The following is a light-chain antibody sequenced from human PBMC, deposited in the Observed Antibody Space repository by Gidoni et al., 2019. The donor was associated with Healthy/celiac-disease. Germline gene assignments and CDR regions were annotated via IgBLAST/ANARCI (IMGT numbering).Light chain of an antibody. CDR3: HVWDSSSDHGVV. Sequence: SYVLTQPPSVSVAPGQTARITCGGNNIGSKSVHWYQQNPGQAPVLVVYDDSDRPSGIPARFSGSNSGNTATLTISRVGAGDEADYYCHVWDSSSDHGVVFGGGTKLTVL. CDR2: DDS. V-gene: IGLV3-21*02. J-gene: IGLJ2*01. CDR1: NIGSKS.